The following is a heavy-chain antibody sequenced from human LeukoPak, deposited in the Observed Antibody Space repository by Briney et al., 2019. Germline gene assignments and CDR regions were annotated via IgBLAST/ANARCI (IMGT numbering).Heavy chain of an antibody. Sequence: GSSVKVSCTASGGTFGSYAISWVRQAPGQGLEWMGRIIPILGTTKYAQTFQSRVTISADKSTKKVYMELSSLRSEDTAVYYCARGDGYNYGFDIWGRGTMVTVSS. CDR3: ARGDGYNYGFDI. CDR2: IIPILGTT. CDR1: GGTFGSYA. D-gene: IGHD5-24*01. V-gene: IGHV1-69*04. J-gene: IGHJ3*02.